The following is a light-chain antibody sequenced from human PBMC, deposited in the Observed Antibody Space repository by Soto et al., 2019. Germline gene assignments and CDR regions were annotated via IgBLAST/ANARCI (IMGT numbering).Light chain of an antibody. V-gene: IGLV1-51*01. Sequence: QSVLTQPPSVSATPGQKVTISCSGSSSNIAYSYVSWYQHLPGTAPKLLIYDNNKRPSGIPDRFSGSKSGTSATLGITGLQTGDEAHYYCGTWDSRLSAVVVGGGTKLTVL. CDR2: DNN. J-gene: IGLJ2*01. CDR3: GTWDSRLSAVV. CDR1: SSNIAYSY.